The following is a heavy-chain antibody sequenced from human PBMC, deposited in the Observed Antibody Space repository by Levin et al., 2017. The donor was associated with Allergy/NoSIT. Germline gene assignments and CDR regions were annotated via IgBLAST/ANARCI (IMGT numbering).Heavy chain of an antibody. J-gene: IGHJ4*02. D-gene: IGHD6-19*01. CDR1: GGSFSGYY. Sequence: AGGSLRLSCAVYGGSFSGYYWSWIRQPPGKGLEWIGEINHSGSTNYNPSLKSRVTISVDTSKNQFSLKLSSVTAADAAVYYCARGRRSEGGLADDYWGKGTLVTVSS. V-gene: IGHV4-34*01. CDR2: INHSGST. CDR3: ARGRRSEGGLADDY.